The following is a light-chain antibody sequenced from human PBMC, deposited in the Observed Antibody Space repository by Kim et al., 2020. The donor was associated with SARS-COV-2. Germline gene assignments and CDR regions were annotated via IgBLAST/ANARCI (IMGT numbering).Light chain of an antibody. V-gene: IGKV3-20*01. CDR3: QQYGSSPRT. J-gene: IGKJ2*01. Sequence: LSPWERATLSCRASKSVSSSYLDWCQQKPGQAPRLLIHGASSRSTGIPDRFSGSGSGTDFSLTISRLEPEDFAVYYCQQYGSSPRTFGQGTKLEI. CDR2: GAS. CDR1: KSVSSSY.